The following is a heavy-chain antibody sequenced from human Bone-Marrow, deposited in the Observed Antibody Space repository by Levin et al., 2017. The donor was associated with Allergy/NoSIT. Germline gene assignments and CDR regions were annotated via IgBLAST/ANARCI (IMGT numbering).Heavy chain of an antibody. Sequence: PGESLKISCAASGFTFSDYYISWIRQAPGKGLEWVSYVRKDDRDVHYADSVKGRFTVSRDNSRQSVFLQMNSLRAADTAVYYCARNGAYSNALDFWFDSWGQGALVTVSS. CDR2: VRKDDRDV. CDR3: ARNGAYSNALDFWFDS. V-gene: IGHV3-11*01. J-gene: IGHJ5*01. CDR1: GFTFSDYY. D-gene: IGHD5-18*01.